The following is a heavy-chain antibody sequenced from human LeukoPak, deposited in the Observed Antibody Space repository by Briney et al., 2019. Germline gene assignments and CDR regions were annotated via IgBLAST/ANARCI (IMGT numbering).Heavy chain of an antibody. J-gene: IGHJ5*02. V-gene: IGHV4-38-2*02. D-gene: IGHD6-13*01. CDR3: ARLDTRIAAAIDP. CDR1: GYSISSGYY. Sequence: PSETLSLTCTVSGYSISSGYYWGWIRQPPGKGLEWIGSIYHSGSTYYNPSLKSRVTISVDTSKNQFSLKLSSVTAADTAVYYCARLDTRIAAAIDPWGQGTLVTVSS. CDR2: IYHSGST.